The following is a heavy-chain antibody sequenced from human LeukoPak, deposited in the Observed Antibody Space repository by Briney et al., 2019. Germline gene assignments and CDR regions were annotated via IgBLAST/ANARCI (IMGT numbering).Heavy chain of an antibody. Sequence: SETLSLTCTVSGSLRTYFWTWIRQAPVKGLEYIGYIHHSGSTNYSPALKSRVTISVDTSKNQFSLSLRSVSAADTAVYYCARTFYGSYLIEYWDQGTLVIVSS. D-gene: IGHD1-26*01. J-gene: IGHJ4*02. CDR2: IHHSGST. CDR3: ARTFYGSYLIEY. V-gene: IGHV4-59*01. CDR1: GSLRTYF.